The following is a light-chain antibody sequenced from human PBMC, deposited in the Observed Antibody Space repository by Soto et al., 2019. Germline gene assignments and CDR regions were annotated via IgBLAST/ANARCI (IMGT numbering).Light chain of an antibody. CDR1: QSVSSN. V-gene: IGKV3-15*01. Sequence: EIVMTQSPATVSGSPLERATLSCRASQSVSSNLAWYQQKPGQAPRLLIYGASTRATGIPARFSGSGSGTEFTLTISSLQSEDFAVYYCQQYRTFGQGTKVDIK. J-gene: IGKJ1*01. CDR2: GAS. CDR3: QQYRT.